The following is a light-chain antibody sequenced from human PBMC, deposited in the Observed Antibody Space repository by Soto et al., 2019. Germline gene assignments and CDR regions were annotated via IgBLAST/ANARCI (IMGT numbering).Light chain of an antibody. CDR3: LQYNNWPLYT. J-gene: IGKJ2*01. CDR1: QSVSST. Sequence: EIVMTQSPATLSVSPGERATLSCRASQSVSSTLAWYQQRPGQAPRLLIHGASTRAAGIPARFSGSGSGTEFTLTISSRQTEDFAVYYCLQYNNWPLYTFGQGTKLEIK. CDR2: GAS. V-gene: IGKV3-15*01.